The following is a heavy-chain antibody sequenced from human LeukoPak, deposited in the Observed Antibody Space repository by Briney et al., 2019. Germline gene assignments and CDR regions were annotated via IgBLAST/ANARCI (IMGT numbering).Heavy chain of an antibody. V-gene: IGHV4-39*01. J-gene: IGHJ6*02. CDR2: IYYSGST. CDR1: GGSISSSSYY. D-gene: IGHD6-6*01. CDR3: ASRIAARLPSYYYYGMDV. Sequence: SESLSLTCTVSGGSISSSSYYWGWIRQPPGKGLEWIGSIYYSGSTYYNPSLKSRVTISVDTSKNQFSLKLSSVTAADTAVYYCASRIAARLPSYYYYGMDVWGQGTTVTVSS.